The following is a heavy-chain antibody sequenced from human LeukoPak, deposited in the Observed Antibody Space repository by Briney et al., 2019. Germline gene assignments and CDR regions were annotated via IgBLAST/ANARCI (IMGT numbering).Heavy chain of an antibody. CDR2: ISSSGSTI. CDR1: GFTFSSYE. D-gene: IGHD3-10*01. Sequence: GGSLRLSCAASGFTFSSYEMKWVRQAPGKGLEWVSYISSSGSTIYYADSVKGRFTISRDNAKNSLYLQMNSLRAEDTAVYYCARGQAMVRVPGGMDVWGQGTTVTVSS. CDR3: ARGQAMVRVPGGMDV. J-gene: IGHJ6*02. V-gene: IGHV3-48*03.